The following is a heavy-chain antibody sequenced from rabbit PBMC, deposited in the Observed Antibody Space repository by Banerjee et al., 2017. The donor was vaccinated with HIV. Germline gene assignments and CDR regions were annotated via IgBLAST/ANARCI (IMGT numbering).Heavy chain of an antibody. D-gene: IGHD2-1*01. CDR3: ARDGDDDYGYYDL. J-gene: IGHJ6*01. V-gene: IGHV1S45*01. CDR2: IYAGSSGST. Sequence: EESGGGLVQPEGSLTLTCTASGFSFSSSYWICWVRQAPGKGLEWIACIYAGSSGSTYYASWAKGRFTISKTSSTTVTLQMTSLTAADTATYFCARDGDDDYGYYDLWGPGTLVTVS. CDR1: GFSFSSSYW.